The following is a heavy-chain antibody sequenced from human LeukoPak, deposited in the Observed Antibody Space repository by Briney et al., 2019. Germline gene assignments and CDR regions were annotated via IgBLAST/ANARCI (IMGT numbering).Heavy chain of an antibody. D-gene: IGHD3-22*01. J-gene: IGHJ6*02. V-gene: IGHV3-48*03. Sequence: QTGGSLRLSCAASGFDLGHYEVNWVRQAPGKGLGWIAHISVRAATIYYGDSVEGRFTISRDDAKNSLFLQMNSLRVEDTAIYYCAKDFPHHYETGHGMDLWGQGTTVTVS. CDR3: AKDFPHHYETGHGMDL. CDR1: GFDLGHYE. CDR2: ISVRAATI.